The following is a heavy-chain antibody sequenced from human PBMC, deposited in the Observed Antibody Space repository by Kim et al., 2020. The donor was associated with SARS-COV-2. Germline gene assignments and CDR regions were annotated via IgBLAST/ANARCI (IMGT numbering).Heavy chain of an antibody. CDR3: ARHSSRDGRVAFDI. V-gene: IGHV4-59*08. Sequence: NPSLKSRVTISVDTSKNQFSLKRSSVTAADTAVYYCARHSSRDGRVAFDIWGQGTMVTVSS. J-gene: IGHJ3*02. D-gene: IGHD6-13*01.